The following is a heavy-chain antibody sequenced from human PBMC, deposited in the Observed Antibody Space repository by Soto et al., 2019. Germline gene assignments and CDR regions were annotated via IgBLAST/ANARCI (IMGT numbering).Heavy chain of an antibody. CDR3: AREDYGGNSLYYYGMDV. Sequence: PGGSLRLSCAAPGFTFSSYWMSWVRQAPGKGLEWVANIKQDGSEKYYVDSVKGRFTISRDNAKNSLYLQMNSLRAEDTAVYYCAREDYGGNSLYYYGMDVWGQGTTVTVSS. V-gene: IGHV3-7*05. D-gene: IGHD4-17*01. J-gene: IGHJ6*02. CDR1: GFTFSSYW. CDR2: IKQDGSEK.